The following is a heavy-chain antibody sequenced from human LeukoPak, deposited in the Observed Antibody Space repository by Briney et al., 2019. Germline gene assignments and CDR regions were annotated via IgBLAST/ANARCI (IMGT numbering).Heavy chain of an antibody. V-gene: IGHV3-33*01. CDR2: IWYDGSNK. J-gene: IGHJ4*02. CDR1: GVTFSSHG. CDR3: ARLRGSYMDS. D-gene: IGHD1-26*01. Sequence: ERSLRLSCAASGVTFSSHGMHWVRQAPGKGLEWVALIWYDGSNKYYADSVKGRFTISRDNSRNTLYLQMNSLRAEDTAVYYCARLRGSYMDSWGQGTLVTVSS.